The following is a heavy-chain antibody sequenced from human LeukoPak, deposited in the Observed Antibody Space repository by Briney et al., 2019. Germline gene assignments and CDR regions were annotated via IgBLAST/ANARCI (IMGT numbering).Heavy chain of an antibody. Sequence: KPSETLSLTCAVSGYSISSGYYWGWIRQPPGKGLGWIGSIYHSGSTYYNPSLKSRVTISVDTSKNQFSLKLSSVTAADTAVYYCARGPYYYGSGSYTDIDYWGQGTLVTVSS. CDR1: GYSISSGYY. J-gene: IGHJ4*02. V-gene: IGHV4-38-2*01. CDR3: ARGPYYYGSGSYTDIDY. CDR2: IYHSGST. D-gene: IGHD3-10*01.